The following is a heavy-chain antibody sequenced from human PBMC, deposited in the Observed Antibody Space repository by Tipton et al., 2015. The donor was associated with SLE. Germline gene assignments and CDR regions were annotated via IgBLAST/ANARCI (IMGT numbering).Heavy chain of an antibody. CDR3: VREGDTAFDY. V-gene: IGHV3-74*01. CDR1: GFYFRRNW. Sequence: LSLTCAASGFYFRRNWMHWVRQVPGKGLVWVSRMNSDGSNIFYSDSVKGRFTISRDNAKNTVYLQMNSLRAEDTAVYYCVREGDTAFDYWGQGTLVTVSS. D-gene: IGHD5-18*01. CDR2: MNSDGSNI. J-gene: IGHJ4*02.